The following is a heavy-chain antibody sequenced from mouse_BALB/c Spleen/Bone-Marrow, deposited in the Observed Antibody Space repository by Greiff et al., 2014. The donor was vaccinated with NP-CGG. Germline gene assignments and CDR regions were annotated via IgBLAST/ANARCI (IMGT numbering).Heavy chain of an antibody. CDR3: TRSGNYLFAY. J-gene: IGHJ3*01. Sequence: QVQLKESGAELVKPGAPVRLSCKASGYTFTNYYMYWVKQRPGQGLEWIGEINPSNGGTNFNEKFKSKATLTVDKSSNTTYMQLSSLTSEDSAVYYCTRSGNYLFAYWGQGTLVTVSA. CDR2: INPSNGGT. V-gene: IGHV1S81*02. CDR1: GYTFTNYY. D-gene: IGHD2-1*01.